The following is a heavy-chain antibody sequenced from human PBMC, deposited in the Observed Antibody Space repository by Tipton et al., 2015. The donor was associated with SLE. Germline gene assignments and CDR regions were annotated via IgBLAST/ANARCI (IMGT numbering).Heavy chain of an antibody. V-gene: IGHV4-59*12. Sequence: TLSLTCTVSGASISSYDWSWIRQPPGKGLEWIGYIYYSGSTIHNPSLKSRVTMSVDTSKNQFSLKLSSVTAADTAVYYCARVPPDWGGDYYMDVWGKGTTVTASS. CDR1: GASISSYD. CDR2: IYYSGST. CDR3: ARVPPDWGGDYYMDV. D-gene: IGHD7-27*01. J-gene: IGHJ6*03.